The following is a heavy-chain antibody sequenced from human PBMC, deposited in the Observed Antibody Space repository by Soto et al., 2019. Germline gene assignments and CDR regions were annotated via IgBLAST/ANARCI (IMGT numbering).Heavy chain of an antibody. CDR2: INYRGRS. D-gene: IGHD3-9*01. Sequence: QLQLQESGPGLVRPSETLSLTCNVSGGSISSASYYWGWIRQPPGKGLEWLGSINYRGRSNYNPSLKSRVTISADTSRNQFSLKLSSVTAADTAVYYCARQIYYDILTKYVGEYFDYWGQGTLATVSS. J-gene: IGHJ4*02. CDR1: GGSISSASYY. V-gene: IGHV4-39*01. CDR3: ARQIYYDILTKYVGEYFDY.